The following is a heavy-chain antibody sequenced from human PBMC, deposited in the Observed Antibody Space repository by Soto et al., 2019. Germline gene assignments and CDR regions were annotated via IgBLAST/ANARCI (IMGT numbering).Heavy chain of an antibody. CDR3: IRGPRPSSVGTGAF. CDR2: INDDGTRT. D-gene: IGHD3-10*01. V-gene: IGHV3-74*01. Sequence: GSLRLSCAASGFVFNMYWMHWVRQVPGEGPEWVTRINDDGTRTDYADSAKGRFTISRDNAKDILYLQMNALRVDDTAVYYCIRGPRPSSVGTGAFWGQGTLVTVSS. CDR1: GFVFNMYW. J-gene: IGHJ4*02.